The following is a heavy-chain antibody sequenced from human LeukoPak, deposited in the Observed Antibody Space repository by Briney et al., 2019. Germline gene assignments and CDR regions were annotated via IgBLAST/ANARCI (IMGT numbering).Heavy chain of an antibody. J-gene: IGHJ4*02. Sequence: ASVKVSCKASGYTFTSYDINWVRQATGQRLEWMGWINAGNGNTKYSQKFQGRVTITRDTSASTAYMELSSLRSEDTAVYYCARGPGIAVAAPIDYWGQGTLVTVSS. D-gene: IGHD6-19*01. CDR3: ARGPGIAVAAPIDY. CDR2: INAGNGNT. V-gene: IGHV1-3*01. CDR1: GYTFTSYD.